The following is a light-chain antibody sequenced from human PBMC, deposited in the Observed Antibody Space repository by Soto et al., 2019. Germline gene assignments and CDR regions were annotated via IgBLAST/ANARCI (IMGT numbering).Light chain of an antibody. CDR1: QSLVYSDGKTY. CDR3: MQGTTRTPWT. V-gene: IGKV2-30*01. CDR2: KVS. Sequence: DVVMTQSPLSLPVTLGQPASISCRSSQSLVYSDGKTYLNWFQQRPGQSPRRLIYKVSNRDSGVPDRFSCSGSGTDFTLKISRVEAEDVGVYYCMQGTTRTPWTFGQGTKVEIK. J-gene: IGKJ1*01.